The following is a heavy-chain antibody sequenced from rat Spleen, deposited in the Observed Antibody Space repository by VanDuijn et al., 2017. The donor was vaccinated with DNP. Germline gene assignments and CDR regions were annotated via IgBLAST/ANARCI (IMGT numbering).Heavy chain of an antibody. CDR2: ISYDGVST. D-gene: IGHD1-4*01. V-gene: IGHV5-25*01. CDR3: ASRPPPTRGPFDY. Sequence: EVQLVESGGGLVQPGRSMKLSCVASRFTFSNYHMAWVRQAPTMGLEWVASISYDGVSTYYRDSVTCRFTISRDNAENTVYLQMDSLRSEDTATYYCASRPPPTRGPFDYWGQGVTVTVSS. CDR1: RFTFSNYH. J-gene: IGHJ2*01.